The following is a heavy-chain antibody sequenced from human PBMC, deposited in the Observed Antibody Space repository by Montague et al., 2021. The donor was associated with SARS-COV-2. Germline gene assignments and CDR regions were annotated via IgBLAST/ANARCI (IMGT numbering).Heavy chain of an antibody. CDR3: ARATVGGRVGRTSLYEGLDS. J-gene: IGHJ4*02. D-gene: IGHD1-26*01. CDR2: VHDIESS. V-gene: IGHV4-59*01. CDR1: GGSISRYF. Sequence: SETLSLTCTVSGGSISRYFCNWIWQTPGTGLEWMGNVHDIESSXXXPSXXXRXPILLDTHKNQFPLRLNAVTAADTAAYDCARATVGGRVGRTSLYEGLDSWGQGILVTVSS.